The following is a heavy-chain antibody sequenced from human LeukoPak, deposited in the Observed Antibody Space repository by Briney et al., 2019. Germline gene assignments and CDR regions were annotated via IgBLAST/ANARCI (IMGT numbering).Heavy chain of an antibody. CDR1: GGSISSSSYY. CDR2: IYYSGST. Sequence: PSETLSLTCTVSGGSISSSSYYWGWIRQPPGKGLEWIGSIYYSGSTYYNPSLKSRVTISVDTSKNQFSLKLSSVTAADTAVYYCARVNKNVWFGEFYGAFDIWGQGTMVTVSS. V-gene: IGHV4-39*07. J-gene: IGHJ3*02. D-gene: IGHD3-10*01. CDR3: ARVNKNVWFGEFYGAFDI.